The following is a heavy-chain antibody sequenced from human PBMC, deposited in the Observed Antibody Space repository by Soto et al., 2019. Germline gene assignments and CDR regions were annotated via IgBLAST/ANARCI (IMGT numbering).Heavy chain of an antibody. D-gene: IGHD3-9*01. CDR3: AQGGAVYGLLTHDY. CDR1: GFTFRDYA. Sequence: EVQLLESGGGLEQPGGSLRLSCAASGFTFRDYAMSWVRQAPGKGLEWVTTITGSSSNLYYSDSVKGRFAISRDNSKNTLYLQMDSLTAEDTAVYYCAQGGAVYGLLTHDYWGQGTRVTVSS. V-gene: IGHV3-23*01. CDR2: ITGSSSNL. J-gene: IGHJ4*02.